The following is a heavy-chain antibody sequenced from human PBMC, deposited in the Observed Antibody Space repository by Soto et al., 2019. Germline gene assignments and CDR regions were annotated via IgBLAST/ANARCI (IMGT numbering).Heavy chain of an antibody. CDR3: ARGKTVTATFYYYYATDV. D-gene: IGHD2-21*02. CDR2: MYNSGST. V-gene: IGHV4-59*12. CDR1: GGSISSYY. J-gene: IGHJ6*02. Sequence: SETLSLTCTVPGGSISSYYWTWIRQPPGKGLEWIGFMYNSGSTHYNPSLKSRVTISLDTSKNQFSLKLTSVTAADTALYYCARGKTVTATFYYYYATDVWGQGTTVTVSS.